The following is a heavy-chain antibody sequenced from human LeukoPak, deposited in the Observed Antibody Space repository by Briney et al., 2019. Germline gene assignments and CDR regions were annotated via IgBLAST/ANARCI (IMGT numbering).Heavy chain of an antibody. CDR3: ARDWTLAVAGTRGDY. V-gene: IGHV4-59*12. Sequence: SETLSLTCTVSGGSISSYYWSWIRQPPGKGLEWIGYIYYSGSTNYNPSLKSRVTISIDTSKNQFSLKLSSVTAADTAVYYCARDWTLAVAGTRGDYWGQGTLVTVSS. CDR1: GGSISSYY. D-gene: IGHD6-19*01. CDR2: IYYSGST. J-gene: IGHJ4*02.